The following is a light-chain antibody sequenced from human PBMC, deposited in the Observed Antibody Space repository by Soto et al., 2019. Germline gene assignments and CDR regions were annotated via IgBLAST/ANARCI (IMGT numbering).Light chain of an antibody. V-gene: IGLV2-8*01. CDR1: SSDVGAYKY. J-gene: IGLJ3*02. CDR2: EVS. CDR3: TSYVGSDIWV. Sequence: QSALTQPPSASGSPGQSVTISCTGTSSDVGAYKYVSWYQQYPGKAPKLMIYEVSNRPSGVPDRFSGSKSGNTASLTVSGVHAEDGADYYCTSYVGSDIWVFGGGTKVTVL.